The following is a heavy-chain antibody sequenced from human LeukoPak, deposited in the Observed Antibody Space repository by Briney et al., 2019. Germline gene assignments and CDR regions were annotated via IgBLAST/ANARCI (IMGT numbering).Heavy chain of an antibody. V-gene: IGHV3-21*01. CDR3: ARVGYSSGWYYYYYYMDV. CDR1: GFTFSSYS. D-gene: IGHD6-19*01. CDR2: ISTSSSYI. J-gene: IGHJ6*03. Sequence: GGSLRLSCAASGFTFSSYSMNWVRQAPGKGLEWVSSISTSSSYIYYADSVKGRFTTSRDNAKNSLYLQMNSLRAEDTAVYYCARVGYSSGWYYYYYYMDVWGKGTTVTVPS.